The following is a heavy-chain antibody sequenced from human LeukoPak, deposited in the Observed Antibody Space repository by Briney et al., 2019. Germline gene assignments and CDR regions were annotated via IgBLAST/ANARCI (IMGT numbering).Heavy chain of an antibody. CDR2: IRQDGSEK. Sequence: GGSLRLSCTVSGFTFTDYWMNWVRQAPGKGLEWVASIRQDGSEKTYVDSVKGRFTISRDNTKNSLSLQVNSLRVEDTAVYYCARDGTAAGLYFDLWGQGTLVTVSS. CDR1: GFTFTDYW. D-gene: IGHD6-13*01. V-gene: IGHV3-7*01. CDR3: ARDGTAAGLYFDL. J-gene: IGHJ4*01.